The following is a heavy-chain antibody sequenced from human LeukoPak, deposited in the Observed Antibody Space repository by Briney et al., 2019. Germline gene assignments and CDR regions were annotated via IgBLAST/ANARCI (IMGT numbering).Heavy chain of an antibody. Sequence: TPSETLSLTCTVSGGSISSYYWSWIRQPPGKGLEWIGYIYYSGSTNYNPSLKSRVTISVDTSKNQFSLKLSSVTAADTAVYYCASSEGYSYGPFDYWGQGTLVTVSS. J-gene: IGHJ4*02. CDR1: GGSISSYY. D-gene: IGHD5-18*01. CDR3: ASSEGYSYGPFDY. V-gene: IGHV4-59*01. CDR2: IYYSGST.